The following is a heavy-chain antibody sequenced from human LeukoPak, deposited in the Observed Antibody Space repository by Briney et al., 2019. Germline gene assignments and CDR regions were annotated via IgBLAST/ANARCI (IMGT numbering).Heavy chain of an antibody. V-gene: IGHV1-69*05. Sequence: GSSVTVSCKASGGTFSSYAISWVRQAPGQGLEWMGGIIPIFGTANYAQKFQGRVTITTDEFTSTAYMELSSLRSEDTAVYYCARDRGYSYGTDYFDYWGQGTLVTVSS. CDR3: ARDRGYSYGTDYFDY. D-gene: IGHD5-18*01. J-gene: IGHJ4*02. CDR1: GGTFSSYA. CDR2: IIPIFGTA.